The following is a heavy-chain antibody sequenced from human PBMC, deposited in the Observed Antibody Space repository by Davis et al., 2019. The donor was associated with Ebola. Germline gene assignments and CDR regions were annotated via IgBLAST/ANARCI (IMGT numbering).Heavy chain of an antibody. CDR1: GFTFSSYA. J-gene: IGHJ6*02. CDR2: ISYDGSNK. CDR3: AREGGDIVVVPAAYNYYYYGMDV. Sequence: GESLKISCAASGFTFSSYAMHWVRQAPGKGLEWVAVISYDGSNKYYADSVKGRFTISRDNSKNTLYLQMNSLRAEDTAVYYCAREGGDIVVVPAAYNYYYYGMDVWGQGTTVTVSS. D-gene: IGHD2-2*01. V-gene: IGHV3-30-3*01.